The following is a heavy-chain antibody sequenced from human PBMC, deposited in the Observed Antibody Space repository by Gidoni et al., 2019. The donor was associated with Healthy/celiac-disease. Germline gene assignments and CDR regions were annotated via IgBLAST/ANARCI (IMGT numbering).Heavy chain of an antibody. CDR3: ARGVVRGVNGMDV. CDR1: GASVRSGSYY. D-gene: IGHD3-10*01. CDR2: IYYSGRT. V-gene: IGHV4-61*01. Sequence: QVQLQESGPGLVKTSATLSLTCTVSGASVRSGSYYWSWIRQPPGKGLAWIGYIYYSGRTNYNPSLKSRVTISVDTSKNQFSLELSSVTAADTAVYYCARGVVRGVNGMDVWGQGTTVTVSS. J-gene: IGHJ6*02.